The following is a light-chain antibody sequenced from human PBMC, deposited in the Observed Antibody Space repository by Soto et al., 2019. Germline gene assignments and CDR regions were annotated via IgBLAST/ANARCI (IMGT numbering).Light chain of an antibody. CDR2: DVN. Sequence: VLTQPASVSGSPGQSITISCTGTRSDIGAYNFVSWYQQHPGEVPKLILYDVNVRPSGVSNLFSGSKSGNTASLTISGLQAEDEADYYCTSWTTSTTMIFGGGTKLTVL. J-gene: IGLJ2*01. CDR1: RSDIGAYNF. V-gene: IGLV2-14*03. CDR3: TSWTTSTTMI.